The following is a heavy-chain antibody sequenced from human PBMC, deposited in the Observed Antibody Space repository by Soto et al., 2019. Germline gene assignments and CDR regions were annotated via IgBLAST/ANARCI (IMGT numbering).Heavy chain of an antibody. V-gene: IGHV4-34*01. CDR3: ATRVTRYYYMDV. J-gene: IGHJ6*03. CDR1: GGSFSDYY. Sequence: QVQLQQWGAGLLQPSETLSLTCAVYGGSFSDYYWTWIRQPPGKGLEWIGEINHSGSTNYNPPLKSRVTISMDTSRKQFSLKLSSVTAADTAVYYCATRVTRYYYMDVWGKGTPVTVSS. CDR2: INHSGST. D-gene: IGHD3-16*01.